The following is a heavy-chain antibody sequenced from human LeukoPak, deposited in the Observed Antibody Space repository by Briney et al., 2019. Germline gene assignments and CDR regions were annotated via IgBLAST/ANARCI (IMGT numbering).Heavy chain of an antibody. CDR1: GYTFTDYY. V-gene: IGHV1-69-2*01. Sequence: GASVKVSCKASGYTFTDYYMHWVQQAPGKGLEWMGRVDPEDGETIYAEKFQGRVTITADTSTDTAYMELSSLRSEDTAVYYCATDAVAGREGGYWGQGTLVTVSS. CDR3: ATDAVAGREGGY. J-gene: IGHJ4*02. CDR2: VDPEDGET. D-gene: IGHD6-19*01.